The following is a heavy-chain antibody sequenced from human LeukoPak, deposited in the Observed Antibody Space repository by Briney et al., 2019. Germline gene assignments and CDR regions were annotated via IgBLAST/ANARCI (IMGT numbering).Heavy chain of an antibody. Sequence: PGGSLRLSCAASGLTFDDYAMHWVRQAPGKGLEWVSGISWNSGSIGYADSVKGRFTISRDNAKNSLYLQMNSLRAEDTALYYCAKGGLRALSGYSNFDYWGQGTLVTVSS. J-gene: IGHJ4*02. D-gene: IGHD3-22*01. CDR3: AKGGLRALSGYSNFDY. V-gene: IGHV3-9*01. CDR2: ISWNSGSI. CDR1: GLTFDDYA.